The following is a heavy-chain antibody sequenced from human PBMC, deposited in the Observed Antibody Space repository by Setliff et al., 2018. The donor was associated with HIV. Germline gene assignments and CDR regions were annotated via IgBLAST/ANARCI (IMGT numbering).Heavy chain of an antibody. V-gene: IGHV3-74*03. CDR3: ATPGGDFGPYYSYGMDV. J-gene: IGHJ6*02. CDR1: GFIFRNYW. CDR2: LNSDGSST. Sequence: PGGSLRLSCAASGFIFRNYWMRWVRQAPGKGLVWVSCLNSDGSSTTYADSVKGRFTISRDNAKNTVYLQMDSLRAEDTAVYYCATPGGDFGPYYSYGMDVWGQGTTVTVSS. D-gene: IGHD2-21*02.